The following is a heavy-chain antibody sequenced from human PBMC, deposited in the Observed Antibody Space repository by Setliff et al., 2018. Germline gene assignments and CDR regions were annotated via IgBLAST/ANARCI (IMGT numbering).Heavy chain of an antibody. Sequence: GASVKVSCKASGGTFSSYAISWVRQAPGQGLEWMGGIIPIFGTANYAQKFQGRVTMTRGTSTSTVYMDMSSLRSEDTAVYYCARDVFPYHYEGAFDIWGQGTMVTVSS. V-gene: IGHV1-69*05. CDR1: GGTFSSYA. CDR3: ARDVFPYHYEGAFDI. CDR2: IIPIFGTA. D-gene: IGHD3-22*01. J-gene: IGHJ3*02.